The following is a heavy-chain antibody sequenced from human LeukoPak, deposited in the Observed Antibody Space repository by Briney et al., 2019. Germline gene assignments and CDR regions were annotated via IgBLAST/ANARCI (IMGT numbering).Heavy chain of an antibody. D-gene: IGHD1-14*01. CDR1: GYSISSGNY. CDR2: INHSGST. Sequence: SETLSLTCTVSGYSISSGNYWSWIRQPPGKGLEWIGEINHSGSTNYNPSLKSRVTITVDTSHNQFSLKLSSVTAADTAVYYCARATGDIHIDYWGQGTLVTVSS. V-gene: IGHV4-38-2*02. J-gene: IGHJ4*02. CDR3: ARATGDIHIDY.